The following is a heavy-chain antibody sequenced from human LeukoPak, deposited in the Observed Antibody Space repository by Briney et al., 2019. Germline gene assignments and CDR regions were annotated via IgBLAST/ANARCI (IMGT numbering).Heavy chain of an antibody. V-gene: IGHV3-21*01. CDR2: ISSSSTYI. CDR3: ARDFPSRFGEGFDF. J-gene: IGHJ5*01. D-gene: IGHD3-10*01. Sequence: PGGSLRLSCAASGFIFSSFSMNWVRQVSGKGLEWVSSISSSSTYIFYADSVKGRFSISRDDAKNSLYLQMNSLRAEDTAVYYCARDFPSRFGEGFDFWGQGTLVTVSS. CDR1: GFIFSSFS.